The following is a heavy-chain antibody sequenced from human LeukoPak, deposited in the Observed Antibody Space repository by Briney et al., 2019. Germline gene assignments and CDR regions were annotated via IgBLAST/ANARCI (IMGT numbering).Heavy chain of an antibody. CDR3: AKGVEGGYYHHFDY. D-gene: IGHD3-22*01. Sequence: GGSLRLSCAASGFTFSSYWMNWARQAPGKGLEWVASINHNGNVNYYVDSVKGRFTISRDNSKNTLYLQMNSLRAEDTAVYYCAKGVEGGYYHHFDYWGQGTLVTVSS. CDR2: INHNGNVN. CDR1: GFTFSSYW. J-gene: IGHJ4*02. V-gene: IGHV3-7*03.